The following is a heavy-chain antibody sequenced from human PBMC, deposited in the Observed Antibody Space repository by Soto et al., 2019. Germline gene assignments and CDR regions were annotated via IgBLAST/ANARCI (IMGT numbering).Heavy chain of an antibody. CDR1: GGPISINSNC. J-gene: IGHJ6*02. CDR3: ARLKYQLLSVYGHGRFLANYYSYYGMDV. Sequence: SDTVSLTCTAAGGPISINSNCWGCIHHPAVKGLEWIGSIYYSGSTYYNPSLKSRVTISVDTSKNQFSLKLSSVTAADTAVYYCARLKYQLLSVYGHGRFLANYYSYYGMDVWGQGTTVTVS. CDR2: IYYSGST. D-gene: IGHD2-2*01. V-gene: IGHV4-39*01.